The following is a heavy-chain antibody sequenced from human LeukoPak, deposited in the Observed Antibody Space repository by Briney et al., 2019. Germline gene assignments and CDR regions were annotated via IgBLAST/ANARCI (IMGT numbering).Heavy chain of an antibody. V-gene: IGHV1-46*01. D-gene: IGHD2-15*01. CDR1: GYTFTIYY. CDR3: ARAYCSGGSCHLYNWFDP. Sequence: GASVTVSCTSSGYTFTIYYMHWVRQAPGQGLEWMGLINPSGGSTSYAQKFQGRVTMTRDTSTSTVYMELSRLRSDDTAVYYCARAYCSGGSCHLYNWFDPWGQGTLVTVSS. J-gene: IGHJ5*02. CDR2: INPSGGST.